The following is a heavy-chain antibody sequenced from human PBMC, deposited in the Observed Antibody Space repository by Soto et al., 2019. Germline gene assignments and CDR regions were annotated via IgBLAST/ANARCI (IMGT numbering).Heavy chain of an antibody. CDR1: GYDFTRNW. CDR2: VYPRGSDT. V-gene: IGHV5-51*01. Sequence: PGESLKISCETSGYDFTRNWIGWVRQRPGKGLEWVGLVYPRGSDTRYSPSFRGHVSMSADESVRTAYLQWTSLEASDTAIYYCARQFCNTTDCSMYLDNWGQGTPVTVSS. CDR3: ARQFCNTTDCSMYLDN. J-gene: IGHJ4*02. D-gene: IGHD4-17*01.